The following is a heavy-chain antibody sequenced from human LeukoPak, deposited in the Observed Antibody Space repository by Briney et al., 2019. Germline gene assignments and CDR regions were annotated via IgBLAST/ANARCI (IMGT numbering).Heavy chain of an antibody. D-gene: IGHD6-6*01. J-gene: IGHJ6*03. CDR2: INPSGGST. CDR3: AREAYSSSSPDYYYYYYVDV. V-gene: IGHV1-46*03. CDR1: GYTFTSYY. Sequence: ASVKVSCKASGYTFTSYYMHWVRQAPGQGLEWMGIINPSGGSTSYAQKFQGRVTMTRDTSTSTVYMELSSLRSEDTAVYYCAREAYSSSSPDYYYYYYVDVWGKGTTVTVSS.